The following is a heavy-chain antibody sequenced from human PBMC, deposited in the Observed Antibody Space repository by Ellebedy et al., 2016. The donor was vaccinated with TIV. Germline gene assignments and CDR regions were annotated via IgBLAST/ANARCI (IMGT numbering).Heavy chain of an antibody. J-gene: IGHJ6*02. CDR3: ARDPLRVAAAWFGMDV. Sequence: GESLKISCAASGFTFSSYAMHWVRQAPGKGLEWVAVISYDGSNKYYADSVKGRFTISRDNSKNTLYLQMNSLRAEDTAVYYCARDPLRVAAAWFGMDVWGQGTTVTVSS. CDR1: GFTFSSYA. CDR2: ISYDGSNK. D-gene: IGHD6-13*01. V-gene: IGHV3-30*01.